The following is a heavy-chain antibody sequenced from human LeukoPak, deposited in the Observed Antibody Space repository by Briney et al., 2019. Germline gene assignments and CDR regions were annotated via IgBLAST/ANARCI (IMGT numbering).Heavy chain of an antibody. D-gene: IGHD5-12*01. CDR1: GFTFGDYA. V-gene: IGHV3-49*03. J-gene: IGHJ4*02. Sequence: GSLRLSCTASGFTFGDYAMSWFRQAPGKRLEWVGFIRSKAYGGTTEYAASVKGRFTVSRDDSKSIAYLQMNSLKTEDTAVYYCTRDSGHSGYVYYFDYWGQGTLVTVSS. CDR2: IRSKAYGGTT. CDR3: TRDSGHSGYVYYFDY.